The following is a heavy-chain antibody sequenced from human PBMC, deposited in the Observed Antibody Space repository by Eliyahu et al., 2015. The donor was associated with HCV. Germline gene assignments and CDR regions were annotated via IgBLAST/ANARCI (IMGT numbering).Heavy chain of an antibody. Sequence: QVQLQQWGAGLLKPSETLSLTCAVYGGSFSGYYWSWIRQPPGKGLEWIGEINHSGSTNYNPSLKSRVTISVDTSKNQFSLKLSSVTAADTAVYYCARGKGLRVTGGNWFDPWGQGTLVTVSS. J-gene: IGHJ5*02. CDR3: ARGKGLRVTGGNWFDP. CDR1: GGSFSGYY. D-gene: IGHD3-10*01. V-gene: IGHV4-34*01. CDR2: INHSGST.